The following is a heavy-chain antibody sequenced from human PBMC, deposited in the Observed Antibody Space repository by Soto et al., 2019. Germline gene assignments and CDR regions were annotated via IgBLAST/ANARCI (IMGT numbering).Heavy chain of an antibody. J-gene: IGHJ4*02. CDR3: ARRGTLAKRRAFDY. V-gene: IGHV4-39*01. CDR2: IFYSGST. CDR1: GDSISSSYDY. D-gene: IGHD1-1*01. Sequence: QLQLQESGPGLVKPSETLSLTCTVSGDSISSSYDYWGWIRQPPGKGLEWIGSIFYSGSTYYSPSLKSRVTISVDTSKNLFSLKLSSVTAADTAVYYCARRGTLAKRRAFDYWCQGTLVPVSS.